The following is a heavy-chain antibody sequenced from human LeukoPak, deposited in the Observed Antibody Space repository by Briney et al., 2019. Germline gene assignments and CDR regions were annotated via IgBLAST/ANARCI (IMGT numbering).Heavy chain of an antibody. J-gene: IGHJ5*02. CDR2: VHHSGST. CDR3: ARDLRDGVVAATYWFDP. D-gene: IGHD2-15*01. V-gene: IGHV4-34*01. CDR1: GGSFSGYY. Sequence: SETLSLTCAVYGGSFSGYYWSWIRQPPGKGLEWIGTVHHSGSTFYNPSLKGRVSISVDTSKNEFSLKLTSVTAADTAIYYCARDLRDGVVAATYWFDPWGQGTLVTVSS.